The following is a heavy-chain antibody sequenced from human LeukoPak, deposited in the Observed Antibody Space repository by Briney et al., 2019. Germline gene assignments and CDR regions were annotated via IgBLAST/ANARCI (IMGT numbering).Heavy chain of an antibody. D-gene: IGHD3-22*01. CDR3: ARVTRGAYDSPGGGEDY. CDR1: GYTFTSYG. V-gene: IGHV1-18*01. Sequence: GASVKVSCKASGYTFTSYGISWVRQAPGQGLEWMGWISAYNGNTNYAQKLQGRVTMTTDTSTSTAYMELRSLRPDDTAVYYCARVTRGAYDSPGGGEDYWGQGTLVTVSS. CDR2: ISAYNGNT. J-gene: IGHJ4*02.